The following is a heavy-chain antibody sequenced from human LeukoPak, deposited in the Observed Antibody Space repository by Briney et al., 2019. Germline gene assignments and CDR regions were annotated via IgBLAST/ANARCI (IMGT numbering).Heavy chain of an antibody. CDR1: GGSIISSDYH. D-gene: IGHD2-15*01. Sequence: SETLSLTCPVSGGSIISSDYHWGWVRQPPGKGLAWIGTISYSGSTDYNPSLRSRVTISVDTSNNQFSLRLGSVTAADTAVYHCARHCCSGPAKRVFDIWGQGTMVTVSS. CDR3: ARHCCSGPAKRVFDI. V-gene: IGHV4-39*01. J-gene: IGHJ3*02. CDR2: ISYSGST.